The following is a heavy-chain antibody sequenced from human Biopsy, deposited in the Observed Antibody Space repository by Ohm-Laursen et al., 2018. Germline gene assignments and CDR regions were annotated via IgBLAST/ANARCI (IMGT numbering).Heavy chain of an antibody. CDR1: GDSISRSY. D-gene: IGHD4-23*01. CDR3: ARRPYGGTRYWYFDL. CDR2: IFDRVTT. V-gene: IGHV4-59*12. J-gene: IGHJ2*01. Sequence: GTLSLTWTLSGDSISRSYWSWIRQSPGKGLEWVGHIFDRVTTNYNPSLKSLVTISVDTSKNQFSLKLNSVTAADTAVYYCARRPYGGTRYWYFDLWGRGTLVTVSS.